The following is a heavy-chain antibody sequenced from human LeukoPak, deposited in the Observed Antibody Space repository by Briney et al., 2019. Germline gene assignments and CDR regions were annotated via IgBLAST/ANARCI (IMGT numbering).Heavy chain of an antibody. CDR3: AKDLSGHWCIDY. J-gene: IGHJ4*02. D-gene: IGHD4/OR15-4a*01. V-gene: IGHV3-30*18. CDR2: ISDDGERK. Sequence: GRSLRLSCVASGFTFSNYYMHRVRQAPGKGLEWVAIISDDGERKFYADSVRGRITISRDKSKNTLFLQMNSLRADDTAVYFCAKDLSGHWCIDYWGQGTLVTVSS. CDR1: GFTFSNYY.